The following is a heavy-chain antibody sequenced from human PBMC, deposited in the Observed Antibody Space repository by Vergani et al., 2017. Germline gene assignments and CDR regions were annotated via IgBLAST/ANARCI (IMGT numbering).Heavy chain of an antibody. CDR2: IIPIIRLA. J-gene: IGHJ5*02. Sequence: QVHLEQSGTEVKKPGSSVKVSCKVSGDIFNNYTVTWVRQAPGQGLEWMGRIIPIIRLATSAQKFQDRVKITGDTSTNTVYMELSSLRSEDTAVYYCARAPPDGGTGTLWFDPWGQGTLVTVSS. D-gene: IGHD1-1*01. CDR1: GDIFNNYT. CDR3: ARAPPDGGTGTLWFDP. V-gene: IGHV1-69*02.